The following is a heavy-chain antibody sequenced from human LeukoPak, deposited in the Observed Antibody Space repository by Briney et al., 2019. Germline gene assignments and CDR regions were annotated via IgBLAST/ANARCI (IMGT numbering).Heavy chain of an antibody. J-gene: IGHJ1*01. CDR3: ARDQGIVGATPHFQH. V-gene: IGHV1-69*05. Sequence: ASVKVSCRASGGTFSSYAISWVRQAPGQGLEWMGGIIPIFGTSNYAQKFQGRVTITTDESTSTAYMELSSLRSEDTAVYYCARDQGIVGATPHFQHWGQGTLVTVSS. D-gene: IGHD1-26*01. CDR1: GGTFSSYA. CDR2: IIPIFGTS.